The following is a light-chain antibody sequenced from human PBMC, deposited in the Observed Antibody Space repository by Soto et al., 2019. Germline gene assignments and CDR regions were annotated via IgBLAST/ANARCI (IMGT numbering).Light chain of an antibody. Sequence: EIVLTQSPATLSLSPGERATLSCRASQSVSSYFAWYQQKPGQAPRLLIYDASNRATGIPARFSGSGSGTDFTLTISSLEPEDFAVYCCQQRSNWPLTFGGGTKVEIK. J-gene: IGKJ4*01. CDR2: DAS. V-gene: IGKV3-11*01. CDR1: QSVSSY. CDR3: QQRSNWPLT.